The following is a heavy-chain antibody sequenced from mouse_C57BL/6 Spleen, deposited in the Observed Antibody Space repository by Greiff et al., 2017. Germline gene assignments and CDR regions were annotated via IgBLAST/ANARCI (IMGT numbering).Heavy chain of an antibody. V-gene: IGHV1-62-2*01. CDR2: FYPGSGSI. J-gene: IGHJ1*03. Sequence: VHLVESGAELVKPGASVKLSCKASGYTFTEYTIHWVKQRSGQGLEWIGWFYPGSGSIKYNEKFKDKATLTADKSSSTVYMVLSRLTSEDSAVYFCARHEAHTTVVDWYFDVWGTGTTVTVSS. CDR3: ARHEAHTTVVDWYFDV. D-gene: IGHD1-1*01. CDR1: GYTFTEYT.